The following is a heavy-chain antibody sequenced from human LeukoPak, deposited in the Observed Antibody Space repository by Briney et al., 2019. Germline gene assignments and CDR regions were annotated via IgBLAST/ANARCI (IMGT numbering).Heavy chain of an antibody. J-gene: IGHJ6*02. Sequence: GSSVKVSCKASGGTFSSYTINWVRQAPGQGLEWMGGIIPIFGTANYAQKFQGRVTITADESTSTAYMELSSLRSEDTAVYYCARAEDYYYGMDVWGQGTTVTVSS. CDR3: ARAEDYYYGMDV. V-gene: IGHV1-69*01. CDR2: IIPIFGTA. CDR1: GGTFSSYT.